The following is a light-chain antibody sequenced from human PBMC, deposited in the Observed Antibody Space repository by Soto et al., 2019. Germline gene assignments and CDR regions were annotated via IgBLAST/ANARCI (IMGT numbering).Light chain of an antibody. CDR2: GES. V-gene: IGKV3-15*01. J-gene: IGKJ1*01. CDR1: ESVSSN. Sequence: EIEMPQSPSTLPMPPGQRANLSCRASESVSSNLAWYRQKPGQAPRLLIYGESGRGTGIPARFSGSGSGTEFTLTISSLQSEDYAVYYCQQYNKWHPRTFGQGTKVDIK. CDR3: QQYNKWHPRT.